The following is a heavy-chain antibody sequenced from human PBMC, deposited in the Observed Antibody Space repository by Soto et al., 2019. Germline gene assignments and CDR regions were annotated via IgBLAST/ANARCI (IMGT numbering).Heavy chain of an antibody. CDR1: GGTFSSYA. J-gene: IGHJ6*02. V-gene: IGHV1-69*13. CDR3: AREGRSSWYGDYYYGMDV. Sequence: SVTVSCTASGGTFSSYAISWVRQAPGQGLEWMGGIIPIFGTANYAQKFQGRVTITADESTSTAYMELSSLRSEDTAVYYCAREGRSSWYGDYYYGMDVWGQGTTVTVSS. CDR2: IIPIFGTA. D-gene: IGHD6-13*01.